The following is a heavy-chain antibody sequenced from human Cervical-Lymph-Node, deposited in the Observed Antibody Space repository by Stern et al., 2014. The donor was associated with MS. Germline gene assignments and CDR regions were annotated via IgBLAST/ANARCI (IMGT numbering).Heavy chain of an antibody. D-gene: IGHD3-22*01. CDR3: ARDKYYDDSGYDAFDI. J-gene: IGHJ3*02. CDR2: ISYRGST. Sequence: QVQLQESGPGQVKPSQTLSLTCTVSGGSFSGSGYYWSWIRQDPGKGLEWIGYISYRGSTYYNPSLKSRVILSVDTSKNRFSLKLTSVTAADTAVYYCARDKYYDDSGYDAFDIWGQGTVVTVSS. V-gene: IGHV4-31*03. CDR1: GGSFSGSGYY.